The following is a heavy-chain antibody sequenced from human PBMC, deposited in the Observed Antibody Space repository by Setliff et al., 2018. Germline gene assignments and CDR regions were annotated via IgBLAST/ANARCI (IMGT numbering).Heavy chain of an antibody. Sequence: PSETLSLTCTVSGGSISTYYWSWIRQPPGKGLEFIGYVYYSGTANYSPSLRSRLTISVDTSKNQFSLKLRSVTAADTAVYYCARGGTFRYFDFWGQGAPVTV. CDR1: GGSISTYY. J-gene: IGHJ4*02. CDR2: VYYSGTA. CDR3: ARGGTFRYFDF. D-gene: IGHD5-12*01. V-gene: IGHV4-59*01.